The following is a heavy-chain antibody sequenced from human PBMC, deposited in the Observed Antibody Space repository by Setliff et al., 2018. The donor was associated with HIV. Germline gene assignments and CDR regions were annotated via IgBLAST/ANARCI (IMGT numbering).Heavy chain of an antibody. CDR3: ARGNYYDGSGLPFDS. Sequence: ASETLSLTCGVYGASLSNYYWSWIRQPPGKGLEWIGEINHNGNTNYNPSLKSRVTMSVDTPNTQFSLRLRSVTAADTAVYYCARGNYYDGSGLPFDSWGQGTLVTVSS. V-gene: IGHV4-34*01. J-gene: IGHJ4*02. CDR2: INHNGNT. D-gene: IGHD3-22*01. CDR1: GASLSNYY.